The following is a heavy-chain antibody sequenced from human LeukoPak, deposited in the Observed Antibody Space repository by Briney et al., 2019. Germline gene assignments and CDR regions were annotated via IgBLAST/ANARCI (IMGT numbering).Heavy chain of an antibody. Sequence: SLKVACKASGCTFSNYTISWVRQAPGQGLERIERIIPVLGIAHYAQKFQGRVTLTADKSTRPAYMELSSLRSEDTAVYYCARVVRIAARRDENWGQGTLVTVSS. CDR3: ARVVRIAARRDEN. V-gene: IGHV1-69*02. CDR2: IIPVLGIA. D-gene: IGHD6-6*01. J-gene: IGHJ4*02. CDR1: GCTFSNYT.